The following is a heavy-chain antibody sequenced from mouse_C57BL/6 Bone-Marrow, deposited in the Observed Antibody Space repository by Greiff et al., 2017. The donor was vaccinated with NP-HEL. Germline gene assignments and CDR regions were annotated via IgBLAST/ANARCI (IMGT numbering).Heavy chain of an antibody. Sequence: EVKVVESVAELVRPGASVKLSCTASGFNIKNTYMHWVKQRPEQGLEWIGRIDPANGNTKYAPKFQGKATITADTSSNPAYLQLSSLTSEDTAIYYCARPYYSNYRYFDVWGTGTTVTVSS. CDR1: GFNIKNTY. J-gene: IGHJ1*03. CDR2: IDPANGNT. V-gene: IGHV14-3*01. D-gene: IGHD2-5*01. CDR3: ARPYYSNYRYFDV.